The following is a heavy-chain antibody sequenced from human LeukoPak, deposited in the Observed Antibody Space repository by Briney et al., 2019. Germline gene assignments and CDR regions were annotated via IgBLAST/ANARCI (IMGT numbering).Heavy chain of an antibody. J-gene: IGHJ6*02. D-gene: IGHD3-9*01. V-gene: IGHV1-18*01. CDR2: ISAYNGNT. CDR3: ARAQHPNFDWLLYYYYYYGMDV. Sequence: ASVKVSCKASGYTFTSYGISWVRQAPGQGLEWMGWISAYNGNTNYAQKLQGRVTMTTDTSTSTAYMELRSLRSDDTAVYCCARAQHPNFDWLLYYYYYYGMDVWGQGTTVTVSS. CDR1: GYTFTSYG.